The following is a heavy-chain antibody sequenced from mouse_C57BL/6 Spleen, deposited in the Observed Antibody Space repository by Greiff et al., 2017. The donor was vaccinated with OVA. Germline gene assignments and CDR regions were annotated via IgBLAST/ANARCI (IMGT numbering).Heavy chain of an antibody. J-gene: IGHJ4*01. CDR1: GYTFTSYW. CDR3: ARGVYYYGSSDYYAMDY. V-gene: IGHV1-55*01. CDR2: IYPGSGST. D-gene: IGHD1-1*01. Sequence: QVQLKQPGAELVKPGASVKMSCKASGYTFTSYWITWVKQRPGQGLEWIGDIYPGSGSTNYNEKFKSKATLTVDTSSSTAYMQLSSLTSEDSAVYYCARGVYYYGSSDYYAMDYWGQGTSVTVSS.